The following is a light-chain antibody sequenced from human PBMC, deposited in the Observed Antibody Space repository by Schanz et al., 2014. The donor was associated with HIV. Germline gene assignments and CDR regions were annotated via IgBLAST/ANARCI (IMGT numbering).Light chain of an antibody. J-gene: IGLJ3*02. CDR3: VLYMGGGIWV. V-gene: IGLV8-61*01. CDR2: NTN. CDR1: SGSVSPTYY. Sequence: QTVVTQEPSFSVSPGGTVTLTCGFSSGSVSPTYYPSWYQQTPGQAPRTLIYNTNSRSSGVPDRFSGSILGNKAALTITGAQADDESDYYCVLYMGGGIWVFGGGTKLTVL.